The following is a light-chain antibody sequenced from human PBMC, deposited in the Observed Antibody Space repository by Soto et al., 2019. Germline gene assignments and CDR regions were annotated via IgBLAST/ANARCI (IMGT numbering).Light chain of an antibody. V-gene: IGLV1-44*01. J-gene: IGLJ1*01. Sequence: QSVLTQPPSASGTPGQRVTISCSGSSSNIGSNNVNWYQQLQGTAPKLLIYSNNQRPSWVPDRFSGSKSGTSASLAISGLQSEDEADYYCAAWDDSLNGQVFGTGTKLTVL. CDR2: SNN. CDR3: AAWDDSLNGQV. CDR1: SSNIGSNN.